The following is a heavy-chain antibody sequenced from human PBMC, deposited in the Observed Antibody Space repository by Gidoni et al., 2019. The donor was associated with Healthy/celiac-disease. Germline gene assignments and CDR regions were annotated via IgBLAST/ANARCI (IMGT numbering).Heavy chain of an antibody. J-gene: IGHJ6*02. Sequence: QVQLQESGPGLVKPSQTLSLTCTVSGGSIRSGSYYWRLIRQPAGKGLEWIGRIYTSGSTNYNPSLKSRVTISVDTSKNQFSLKLSSVTAADTAVYYCARDNIPTTVVTPYYYYYGMDVWGQGTTVTVSS. V-gene: IGHV4-61*02. D-gene: IGHD4-17*01. CDR2: IYTSGST. CDR1: GGSIRSGSYY. CDR3: ARDNIPTTVVTPYYYYYGMDV.